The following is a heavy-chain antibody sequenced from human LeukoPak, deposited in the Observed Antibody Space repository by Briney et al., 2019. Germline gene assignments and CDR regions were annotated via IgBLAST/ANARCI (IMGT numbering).Heavy chain of an antibody. J-gene: IGHJ4*02. CDR3: ARVGYSYPIDY. CDR1: GGSFSGYY. D-gene: IGHD5-18*01. CDR2: INHSGST. V-gene: IGHV4-34*01. Sequence: PSETLSLTCAVYGGSFSGYYWSWIRQPPGKGLEWIGEINHSGSTNYNPSLKSRVTILVDTSKNQFSLKLSSVTAADTAVYYCARVGYSYPIDYWGQGTLVTVSS.